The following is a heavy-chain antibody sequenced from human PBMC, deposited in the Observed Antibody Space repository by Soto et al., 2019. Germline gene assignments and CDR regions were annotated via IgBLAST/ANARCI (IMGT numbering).Heavy chain of an antibody. Sequence: EVQLVESGGGVVRPGGSLRLSCAASGFTFDDYGMRWVRQAPGKGLEWVSGINWNGGSTGYADSVKGRFTISRDNAKNSLYLEMNSLRAEDTALYYCAREGVAKDKAYYYGMYVWGQGTTVTVSS. J-gene: IGHJ6*02. V-gene: IGHV3-20*04. CDR2: INWNGGST. CDR1: GFTFDDYG. CDR3: AREGVAKDKAYYYGMYV. D-gene: IGHD5-12*01.